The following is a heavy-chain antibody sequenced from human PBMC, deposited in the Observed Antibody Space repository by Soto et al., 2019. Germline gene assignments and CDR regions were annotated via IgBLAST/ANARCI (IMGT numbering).Heavy chain of an antibody. CDR3: ARLPRVMLPTLEGGLDV. CDR2: ITPIFGTT. D-gene: IGHD3-10*02. V-gene: IGHV1-69*12. CDR1: GGTFSSYV. Sequence: VQLVQSGAEVKKAGSSVKVSCKSSGGTFSSYVIIWVRQAPGRGLEWMGGITPIFGTTNYAQKFEGRVTITADESTTTAYLELNSLISEDTAVYYCARLPRVMLPTLEGGLDVWGQGTTVTVFS. J-gene: IGHJ6*02.